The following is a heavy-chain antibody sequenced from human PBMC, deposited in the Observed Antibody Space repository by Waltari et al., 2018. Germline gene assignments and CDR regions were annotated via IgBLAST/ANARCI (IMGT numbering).Heavy chain of an antibody. CDR2: IYTSGST. CDR3: AREVASSGNDAFDI. V-gene: IGHV4-4*07. CDR1: GGSISSYY. J-gene: IGHJ3*02. Sequence: QVQLQESGPGLVKPSETLSLTCTVSGGSISSYYWSWIRQPAGKGLEWIGRIYTSGSTNYNPSLKSRVTISVDKSKNQFSLKLSSVTAADTAVYYCAREVASSGNDAFDIWGQGTMVTVSS. D-gene: IGHD6-19*01.